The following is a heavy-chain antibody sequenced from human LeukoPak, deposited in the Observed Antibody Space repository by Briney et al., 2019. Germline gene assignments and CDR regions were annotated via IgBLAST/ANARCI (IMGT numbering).Heavy chain of an antibody. D-gene: IGHD5-12*01. V-gene: IGHV3-23*01. CDR1: GFTFSSYA. J-gene: IGHJ4*02. Sequence: GGSLRLSCAASGFTFSSYAMSWVRQAPGKGQEWVSAISGSGGSTYYADSVKGRFTISRDNSKDTLYLQMNSLRAEDTAVYYCAKVGAYYSGYGLYYFDYWGQGTLVTVSS. CDR3: AKVGAYYSGYGLYYFDY. CDR2: ISGSGGST.